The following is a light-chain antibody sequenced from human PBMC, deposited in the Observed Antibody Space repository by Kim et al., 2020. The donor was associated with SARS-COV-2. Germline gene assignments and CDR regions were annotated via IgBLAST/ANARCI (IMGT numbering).Light chain of an antibody. CDR3: QQYYSTPYT. J-gene: IGKJ2*01. Sequence: RSTINCKSSQSVLYSSNNKNYLAWYQQKPGQPPKLLIYWASTRESGVPDRFSGSGSGTDFTLTISSLQAEDVAVYYCQQYYSTPYTFGQGTKLAIK. CDR2: WAS. V-gene: IGKV4-1*01. CDR1: QSVLYSSNNKNY.